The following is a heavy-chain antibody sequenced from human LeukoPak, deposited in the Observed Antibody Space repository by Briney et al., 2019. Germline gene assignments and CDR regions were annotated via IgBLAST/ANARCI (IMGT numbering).Heavy chain of an antibody. V-gene: IGHV4-30-2*01. CDR2: IYHSGST. D-gene: IGHD6-13*01. CDR3: ARVVEGIAAY. Sequence: PSQTLSLTCAVSGGSISSGGYSWSWIRQPPGKGLEWIGYIYHSGSTYYNPSLKSRVTISVDRSKNQFSLKLSSVTAADTAVYYCARVVEGIAAYWGQGTLVTVSS. J-gene: IGHJ4*02. CDR1: GGSISSGGYS.